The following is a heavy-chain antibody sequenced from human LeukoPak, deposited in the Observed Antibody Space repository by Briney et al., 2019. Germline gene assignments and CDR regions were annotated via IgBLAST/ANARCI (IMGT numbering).Heavy chain of an antibody. V-gene: IGHV3-23*01. J-gene: IGHJ4*02. D-gene: IGHD4-23*01. CDR3: AKDPLAYGGHYFDY. CDR1: GFTFSSYS. Sequence: GGSLRLSCAASGFTFSSYSMNWVRQAPGKGLEWVSTVSGRTDGPYYADSVKGRFTISRDNSKNTLYLQINSLRAEDTAVYYCAKDPLAYGGHYFDYWGQGILATVSS. CDR2: VSGRTDGP.